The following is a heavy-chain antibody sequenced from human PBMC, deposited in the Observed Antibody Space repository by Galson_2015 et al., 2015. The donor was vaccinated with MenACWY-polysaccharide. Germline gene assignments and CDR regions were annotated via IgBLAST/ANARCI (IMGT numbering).Heavy chain of an antibody. CDR3: ARHRPRGNGMDV. J-gene: IGHJ6*02. Sequence: SLRLSCAASGLIVNANYMAWFRQPPGKGLEWVSTIYSGGNTYYADSLKGRFTISRDSSKNTLHLQMISLRAEDTAMYYCARHRPRGNGMDVWGQGTTVTVSS. CDR2: IYSGGNT. D-gene: IGHD1-14*01. V-gene: IGHV3-53*01. CDR1: GLIVNANY.